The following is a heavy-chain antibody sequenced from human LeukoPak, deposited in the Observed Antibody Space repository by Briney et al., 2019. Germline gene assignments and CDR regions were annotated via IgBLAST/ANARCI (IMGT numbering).Heavy chain of an antibody. CDR1: GFTFSSYA. Sequence: GGSLRLSCAASGFTFSSYAMTWVRQAPGKGLEWVTAISGSGSSTYYADSVTGRFTISRDNSKNTLCLQMNSLRAEDTAVYYCAKGDSSTVHLLTGHWGQGTLVTVSS. V-gene: IGHV3-23*01. CDR2: ISGSGSST. J-gene: IGHJ4*02. CDR3: AKGDSSTVHLLTGH. D-gene: IGHD3-9*01.